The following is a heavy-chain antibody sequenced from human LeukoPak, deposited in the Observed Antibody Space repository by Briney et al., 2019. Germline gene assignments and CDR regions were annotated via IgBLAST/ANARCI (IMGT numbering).Heavy chain of an antibody. CDR3: TRDLEY. CDR2: IDYGGRVV. V-gene: IGHV3-48*01. J-gene: IGHJ4*02. Sequence: GGSLRLSCVASGFTFSDYTMNRVRQAPGKGPEWLSYIDYGGRVVYYADSVKGRFTISRDNAENSLYLQMNSLRVEDTALYYCTRDLEYWGQGVLVTVSS. CDR1: GFTFSDYT.